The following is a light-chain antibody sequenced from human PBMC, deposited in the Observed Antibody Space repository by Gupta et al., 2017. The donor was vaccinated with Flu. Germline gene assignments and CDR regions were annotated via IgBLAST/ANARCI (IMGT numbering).Light chain of an antibody. CDR1: YNDRNIS. Sequence: YNDRNISLNWFQWLPFQSLRCLIYMLSTRDSFLSVTFTGSGSDTDFTLPISSVQPDDFAVYYCLQYTRYPYTFGQGTKLEIK. V-gene: IGKV2-30*01. CDR2: MLS. CDR3: LQYTRYPYT. J-gene: IGKJ2*01.